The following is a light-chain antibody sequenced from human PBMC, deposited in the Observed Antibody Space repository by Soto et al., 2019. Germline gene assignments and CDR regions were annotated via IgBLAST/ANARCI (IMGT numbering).Light chain of an antibody. CDR3: QQSYRAPPVT. J-gene: IGKJ4*01. Sequence: DIQTTQSPSSLSASVGDRVTITCRASQSIDNYLNWYQQKPGKAPKLLIYAASRLQSGVPSRFSGSGSGTDFTLTIISLQPEDFATYYCQQSYRAPPVTFGGGTKVDIK. CDR1: QSIDNY. CDR2: AAS. V-gene: IGKV1-39*01.